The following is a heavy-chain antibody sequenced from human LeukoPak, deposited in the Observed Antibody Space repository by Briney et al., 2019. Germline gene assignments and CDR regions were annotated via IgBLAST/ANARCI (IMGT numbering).Heavy chain of an antibody. D-gene: IGHD2-15*01. CDR3: VGSRYCNGGACYATLDF. CDR2: MYTSGST. Sequence: SETLSLTCTVSGGSISSYYWNWIRQPAGKGLEYIGRMYTSGSTNYNPSLKSRVTMSLDTSKNQFSLKLSSMTAADTAVYYCVGSRYCNGGACYATLDFWGQGTLVTVSS. V-gene: IGHV4-4*07. CDR1: GGSISSYY. J-gene: IGHJ4*02.